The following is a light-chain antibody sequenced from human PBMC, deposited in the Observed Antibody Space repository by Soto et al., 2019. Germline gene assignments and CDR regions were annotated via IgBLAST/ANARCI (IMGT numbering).Light chain of an antibody. V-gene: IGKV3-15*01. CDR1: QSVSSN. Sequence: EIVMTQSPATLSVSPGERATLSCRASQSVSSNLAWYQQKPGQAPRLLIYGASTRATGIPARFSGSGSGTEFTLTISSLQSEDVAVYYCQQYNNWPPWTFGQGTKVAIK. J-gene: IGKJ1*01. CDR3: QQYNNWPPWT. CDR2: GAS.